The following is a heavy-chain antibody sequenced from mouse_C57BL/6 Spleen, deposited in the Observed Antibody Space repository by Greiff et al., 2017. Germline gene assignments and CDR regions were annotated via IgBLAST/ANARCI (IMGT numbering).Heavy chain of an antibody. Sequence: QVQLQQSGAELVKPGASVKLSCKASGYTFTSYWMHWVKQRPGRGLEWIGRIDPNSGGTKYNEKFKSKATLTVDKPSSTAYRQSRSLTSEDSAVYYGASGWGVTTSWEFDDWGKGTTVTVSS. J-gene: IGHJ1*03. CDR3: ASGWGVTTSWEFDD. CDR2: IDPNSGGT. CDR1: GYTFTSYW. D-gene: IGHD2-2*01. V-gene: IGHV1-72*01.